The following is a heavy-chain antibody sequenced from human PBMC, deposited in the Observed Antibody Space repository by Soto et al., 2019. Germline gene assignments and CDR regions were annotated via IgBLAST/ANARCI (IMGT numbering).Heavy chain of an antibody. Sequence: ASVKVSCKASGYTFTSYAMHWVRQAPAQRLEWMGWINAGNGNTKYSQKFQGRVTITRDTSASTAYMELSRLRSEDTAVYYCASGKWIQLWSLDYWGQGTLVTVSS. CDR3: ASGKWIQLWSLDY. J-gene: IGHJ4*02. CDR1: GYTFTSYA. V-gene: IGHV1-3*01. D-gene: IGHD5-18*01. CDR2: INAGNGNT.